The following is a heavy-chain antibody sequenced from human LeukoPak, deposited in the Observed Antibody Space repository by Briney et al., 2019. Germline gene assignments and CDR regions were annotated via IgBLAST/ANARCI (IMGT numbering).Heavy chain of an antibody. D-gene: IGHD5-12*01. Sequence: PGRSLRLSCAASGFTFSSYGMHWVRQASGKGLEWVAVVSDDGSNKYYEDSVRGRSTISRDNSKNTLYLQMSSLRDEDTAVYYCAKPRLRGGYLFDYWGQGTLVTVSS. V-gene: IGHV3-30*18. CDR3: AKPRLRGGYLFDY. CDR2: VSDDGSNK. CDR1: GFTFSSYG. J-gene: IGHJ4*02.